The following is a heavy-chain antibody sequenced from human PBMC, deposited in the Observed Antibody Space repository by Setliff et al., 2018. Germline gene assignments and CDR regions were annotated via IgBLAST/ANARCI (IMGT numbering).Heavy chain of an antibody. Sequence: GGSLRLSCAASGFTFHGHGMNWVRQAPGKGLEWVANIKQDGSEKYYVDSVKGRFSISRDNAKNSLYLQMNSLRAEDTAVYYCARDGGEYWGQGTLVTVSS. V-gene: IGHV3-7*01. CDR2: IKQDGSEK. D-gene: IGHD3-16*01. CDR1: GFTFHGHG. CDR3: ARDGGEY. J-gene: IGHJ4*02.